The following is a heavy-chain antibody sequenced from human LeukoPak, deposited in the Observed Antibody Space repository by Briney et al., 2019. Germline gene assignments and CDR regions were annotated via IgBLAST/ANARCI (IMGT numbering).Heavy chain of an antibody. D-gene: IGHD3-22*01. Sequence: PSETLSLTCTVSGGSISSSSYYWGWIRQPPGKGLEWLGSIYYSGSTYYNPSLKSRVTISVDTSKNQFSLKLSSVTAADTAVYYCASRWGYYDSSGYYRRNNWFDPWGQGTLVTVSS. CDR2: IYYSGST. CDR3: ASRWGYYDSSGYYRRNNWFDP. CDR1: GGSISSSSYY. V-gene: IGHV4-39*01. J-gene: IGHJ5*02.